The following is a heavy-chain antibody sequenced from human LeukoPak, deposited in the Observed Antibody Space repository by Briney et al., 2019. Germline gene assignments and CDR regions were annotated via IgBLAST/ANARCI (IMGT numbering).Heavy chain of an antibody. CDR2: IYYSGST. D-gene: IGHD3-9*01. CDR1: GGSISSYY. J-gene: IGHJ4*02. Sequence: PSETLSLTCTVSGGSISSYYWSWIRQPPGKGLEWVGDIYYSGSTNYNPSLKSRVTISVDTSKNQFSLKLSSVTAADTAVYYCASSLADMDPNVFDYWGQGTLVTVSS. CDR3: ASSLADMDPNVFDY. V-gene: IGHV4-59*01.